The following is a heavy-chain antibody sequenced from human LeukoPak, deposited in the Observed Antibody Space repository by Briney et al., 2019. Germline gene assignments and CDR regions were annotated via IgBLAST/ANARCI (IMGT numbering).Heavy chain of an antibody. V-gene: IGHV3-30*02. CDR3: ASAKHYDFWSGHESGFDP. Sequence: GGSLRLSCAASGFTFSSYGMHWVRQAPGKGLEWVAFIRYDGSNKYYADSVKGRFTISRDNSKNTLYLQMNSLRAEDTAVYYCASAKHYDFWSGHESGFDPWGQGTLVTVSS. CDR2: IRYDGSNK. J-gene: IGHJ5*02. CDR1: GFTFSSYG. D-gene: IGHD3-3*01.